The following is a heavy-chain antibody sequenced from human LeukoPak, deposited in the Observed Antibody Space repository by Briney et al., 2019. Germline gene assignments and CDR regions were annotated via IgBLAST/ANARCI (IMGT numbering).Heavy chain of an antibody. CDR2: ISYDGSNK. Sequence: GGSLRLSCAASGFTFSSYAMHWVRQAPVKVLEWVAVISYDGSNKYYADSVKGRFTISRDNSKNTLYLQMNSLRAEDTAVYYCAKDPTYGDYGNWFDPWGQGTLVTVSS. D-gene: IGHD4-17*01. V-gene: IGHV3-30-3*01. CDR1: GFTFSSYA. CDR3: AKDPTYGDYGNWFDP. J-gene: IGHJ5*02.